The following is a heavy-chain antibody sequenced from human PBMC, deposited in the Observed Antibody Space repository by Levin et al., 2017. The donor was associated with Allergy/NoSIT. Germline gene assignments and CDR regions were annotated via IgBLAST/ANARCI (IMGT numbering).Heavy chain of an antibody. J-gene: IGHJ6*02. V-gene: IGHV1-18*01. Sequence: AASVKVSCKASGYTFTSYGISWVRQAPGQGLEWMGWISAYNGNTNYAQKLQGRVTMTTDTSTSTAYMELRSLRSDDTAVYYCARAPITMVRGVPYYYYYGMDVWGQGTTVTVSS. D-gene: IGHD3-10*01. CDR3: ARAPITMVRGVPYYYYYGMDV. CDR1: GYTFTSYG. CDR2: ISAYNGNT.